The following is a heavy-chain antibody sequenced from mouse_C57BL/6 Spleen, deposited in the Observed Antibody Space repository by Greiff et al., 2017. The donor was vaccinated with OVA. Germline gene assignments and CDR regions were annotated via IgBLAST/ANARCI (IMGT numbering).Heavy chain of an antibody. J-gene: IGHJ3*01. CDR3: ARPQTAQAPAWFAY. V-gene: IGHV1-26*01. CDR2: INPNNGGT. D-gene: IGHD3-2*02. CDR1: GYTFTDYY. Sequence: EVQLQQSGPELVKPGASVKISCKASGYTFTDYYMNWVKQSHGKSLEWIGDINPNNGGTSYNQKFKGKATLTVDKSSSTAYMELRSLTSEDSAVYYCARPQTAQAPAWFAYWGQGTLVTVSA.